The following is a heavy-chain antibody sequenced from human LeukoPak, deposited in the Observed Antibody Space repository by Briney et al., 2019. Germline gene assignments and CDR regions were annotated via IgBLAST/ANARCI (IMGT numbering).Heavy chain of an antibody. CDR2: INHSGST. J-gene: IGHJ4*02. Sequence: SETLSLTCAVYGGSFSGYYWSWIRQPPGKGLEWIGEINHSGSTNYNPSLKSRVTISVDTSKNQFSLKLSSVTAADTAVYYCARGRWGDRFGEFKAYYFDYWGQGTLVTVSS. V-gene: IGHV4-34*01. D-gene: IGHD3-10*01. CDR1: GGSFSGYY. CDR3: ARGRWGDRFGEFKAYYFDY.